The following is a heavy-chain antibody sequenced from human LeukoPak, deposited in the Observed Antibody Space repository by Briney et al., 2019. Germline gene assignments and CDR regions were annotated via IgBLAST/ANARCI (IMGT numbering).Heavy chain of an antibody. CDR3: ARETMGADIVVVPTPFDAFDL. D-gene: IGHD2-2*01. CDR1: GFTFSTYE. Sequence: GESLRLSCAASGFTFSTYEASWVRQAPGKGLEWVANIKQDGSEKYYVDSVKGRFTISRDNAKNSMYLQMNSLRAEDTAVYYCARETMGADIVVVPTPFDAFDLWGQGTMVTVSS. V-gene: IGHV3-7*01. CDR2: IKQDGSEK. J-gene: IGHJ3*01.